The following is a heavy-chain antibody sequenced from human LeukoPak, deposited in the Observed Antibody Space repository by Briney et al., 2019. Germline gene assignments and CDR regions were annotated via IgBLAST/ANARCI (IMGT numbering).Heavy chain of an antibody. D-gene: IGHD3-10*01. CDR1: GFTFSSYA. CDR2: ISYDGSNK. J-gene: IGHJ4*02. V-gene: IGHV3-30*04. Sequence: GGSLRLSCAASGFTFSSYAMHWVRQAPGKGLEWVAVISYDGSNKYYADSVKGRFTISRDNSKNTLYLQMNSLRAEDTAVYYCARESYGSGDYFDYWGQGTLVTVSS. CDR3: ARESYGSGDYFDY.